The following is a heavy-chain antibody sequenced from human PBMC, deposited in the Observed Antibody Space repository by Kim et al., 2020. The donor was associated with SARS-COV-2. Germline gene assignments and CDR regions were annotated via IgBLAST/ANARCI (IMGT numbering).Heavy chain of an antibody. CDR1: GGSFSGYY. D-gene: IGHD6-13*01. V-gene: IGHV4-34*01. J-gene: IGHJ2*01. Sequence: SETLSLTCAVYGGSFSGYYWSWIRQPPGKGLEWIGEINHSGSTNYNPSLKSRVTISVDTSKNQFSLKLSSVTAADTAVYYCARRIAAAGRYFDLWGRGTLVTVSS. CDR2: INHSGST. CDR3: ARRIAAAGRYFDL.